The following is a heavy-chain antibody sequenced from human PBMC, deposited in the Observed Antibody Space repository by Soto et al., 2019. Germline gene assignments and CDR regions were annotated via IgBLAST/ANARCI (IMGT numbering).Heavy chain of an antibody. CDR3: ARVIGTYFDY. D-gene: IGHD6-13*01. Sequence: ASVEGLCKASGYTFTSYAMHWVRQAPGQRLEWMGWINAGNGNTKYSQKFQGRVTITRDTPASTAYMELSSLRSEDTAVYYCARVIGTYFDYWGQGTLVTVSS. CDR1: GYTFTSYA. V-gene: IGHV1-3*01. J-gene: IGHJ4*02. CDR2: INAGNGNT.